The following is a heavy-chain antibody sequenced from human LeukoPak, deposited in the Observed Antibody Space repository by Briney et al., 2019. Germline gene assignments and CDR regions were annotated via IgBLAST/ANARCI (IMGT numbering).Heavy chain of an antibody. CDR2: IIPILGIA. J-gene: IGHJ4*02. D-gene: IGHD4-11*01. Sequence: SVKVSCKASGGTFSSYTISWVRQAPGQGLEWMGRIIPILGIANYAQKFQGRVTITTDESTSTAYMELSNLRSEDTAVYFCARPMSTVTTGFDYWGQGTLVTVSS. CDR3: ARPMSTVTTGFDY. CDR1: GGTFSSYT. V-gene: IGHV1-69*02.